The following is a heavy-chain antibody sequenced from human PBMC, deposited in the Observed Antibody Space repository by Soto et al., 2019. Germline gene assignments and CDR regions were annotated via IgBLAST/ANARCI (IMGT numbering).Heavy chain of an antibody. CDR1: GFSLSTSGVG. CDR2: IYWDDDK. D-gene: IGHD4-17*01. V-gene: IGHV2-5*02. Sequence: QITLKESGPTLVKPTQTLTLTCTFSGFSLSTSGVGVGWIRQPPGKALEWLALIYWDDDKRYSPSLKSRLTIPKDTPNNQVVLTTTNMDPVDTATYYCAHIPIRYGDWDFDYWGQGPLVTVSS. CDR3: AHIPIRYGDWDFDY. J-gene: IGHJ4*02.